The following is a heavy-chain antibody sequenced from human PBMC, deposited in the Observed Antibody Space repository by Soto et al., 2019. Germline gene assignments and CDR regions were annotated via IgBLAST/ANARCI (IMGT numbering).Heavy chain of an antibody. D-gene: IGHD2-21*02. V-gene: IGHV4-59*01. CDR1: GGSISSYY. J-gene: IGHJ4*02. Sequence: SETLSLTCTVSGGSISSYYWSWIRQPPGKGLEWIGYTYYSGSTNYNPSLKSRVTISVDTSKNQLSLKLSSVTAADTAVYYCARGWGLVFDYWGQGTLVTVS. CDR2: TYYSGST. CDR3: ARGWGLVFDY.